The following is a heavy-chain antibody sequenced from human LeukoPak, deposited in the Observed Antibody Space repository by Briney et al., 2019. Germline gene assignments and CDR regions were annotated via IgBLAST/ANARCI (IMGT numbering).Heavy chain of an antibody. CDR2: ISSSSSYI. D-gene: IGHD4-17*01. V-gene: IGHV3-21*01. J-gene: IGHJ4*02. CDR3: ARGPTYGDYLDY. Sequence: GGPLRLSCAASGFTFSSYSMNWVRQAPGKGLEWVSSISSSSSYIYYADSVKGRFTISRDNAKNSLYLQMNSLRAEDTAVYYCARGPTYGDYLDYWGQGTLVTVSS. CDR1: GFTFSSYS.